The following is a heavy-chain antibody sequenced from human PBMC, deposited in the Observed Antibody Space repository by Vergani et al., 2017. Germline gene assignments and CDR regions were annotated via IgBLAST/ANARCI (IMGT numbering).Heavy chain of an antibody. V-gene: IGHV4-30-4*08. CDR3: ARLKQLRAGYYYYYMDV. CDR2: IYYSGST. J-gene: IGHJ6*03. D-gene: IGHD5-12*01. Sequence: QVQLQESGPGLVKPSQTLSLTCTVSGGSISSGDYYWSWIRQPPGKGLEWIGYIYYSGSTYYNPSLKSRVTISVDTSKNQFSLKLSSVTAADTAVYYCARLKQLRAGYYYYYMDVWGKGTTVTVSS. CDR1: GGSISSGDYY.